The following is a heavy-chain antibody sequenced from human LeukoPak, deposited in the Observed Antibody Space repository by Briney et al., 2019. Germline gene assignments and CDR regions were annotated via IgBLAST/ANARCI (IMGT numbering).Heavy chain of an antibody. J-gene: IGHJ4*02. CDR1: GFTFSSYD. CDR2: IGGSGVST. V-gene: IGHV3-23*01. CDR3: AKGIYGDYALDH. Sequence: PGGSLRLSCAASGFTFSSYDMSWVRQAAGKGLEWVSAIGGSGVSTHYADSVQGRFTISRDNSKNMLYLEMNTLRAEDTAVYYCAKGIYGDYALDHWGQGTLVTVSS. D-gene: IGHD4-17*01.